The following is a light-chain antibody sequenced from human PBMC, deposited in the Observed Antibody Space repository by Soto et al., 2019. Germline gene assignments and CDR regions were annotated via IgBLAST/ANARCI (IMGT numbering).Light chain of an antibody. Sequence: DIQLTQSPSTLSASVGDRVTITCRASQSISSWLAWYQQKPGQAPKLLIYDASGLESGVPSRFSGSGSGTEFTLTISSLQPDDLATYYCQQYNNYQYTFGQGTKLEIK. CDR3: QQYNNYQYT. CDR2: DAS. V-gene: IGKV1-5*01. J-gene: IGKJ2*01. CDR1: QSISSW.